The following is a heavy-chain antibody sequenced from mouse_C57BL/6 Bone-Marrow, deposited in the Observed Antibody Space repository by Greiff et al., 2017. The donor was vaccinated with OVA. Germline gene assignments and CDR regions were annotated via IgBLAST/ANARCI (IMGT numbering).Heavy chain of an antibody. CDR1: GYTFTSYW. J-gene: IGHJ4*01. Sequence: QVHVKQPGAELVKPGASVKMSCKASGYTFTSYWITWVKQRPGQGLEWIGDIYPGSGRTNYNEKFKSKATLTVDPSSSTAYMQLSSLTSEDSAVYYCARSGITTVEGDFAMDYWGQGTSVTVSS. D-gene: IGHD1-1*01. V-gene: IGHV1-55*01. CDR2: IYPGSGRT. CDR3: ARSGITTVEGDFAMDY.